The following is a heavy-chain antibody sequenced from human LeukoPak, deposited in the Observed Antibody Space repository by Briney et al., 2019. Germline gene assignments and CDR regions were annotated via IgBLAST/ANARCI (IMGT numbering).Heavy chain of an antibody. CDR1: GFTFRSYS. J-gene: IGHJ4*02. CDR2: ISGMSSTI. CDR3: ARDSSDAYNPEPGY. V-gene: IGHV3-48*02. D-gene: IGHD5-24*01. Sequence: PGGSLRLSCAASGFTFRSYSMNWVRQAPGKGLEWVSFISGMSSTIYYADSVKGRFTISRDNAKNSVYLQMNSLRDEDTAVYCCARDSSDAYNPEPGYWGQGTLVTVSS.